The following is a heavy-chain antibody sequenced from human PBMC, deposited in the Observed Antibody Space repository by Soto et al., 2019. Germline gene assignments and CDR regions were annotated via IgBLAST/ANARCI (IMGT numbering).Heavy chain of an antibody. J-gene: IGHJ4*02. D-gene: IGHD6-6*01. CDR3: AHKGNQLVTPGFDY. CDR2: IYWNDDK. V-gene: IGHV2-5*01. CDR1: GFSLSTSGVG. Sequence: SGPTLVNPTQTLTLTCTFSGFSLSTSGVGVGWIRQPPGKALEWLALIYWNDDKRYSPSLKSRLTITKDTSKNQVVLTMTNMDPVDTATYYCAHKGNQLVTPGFDYWGQGTLVTVSS.